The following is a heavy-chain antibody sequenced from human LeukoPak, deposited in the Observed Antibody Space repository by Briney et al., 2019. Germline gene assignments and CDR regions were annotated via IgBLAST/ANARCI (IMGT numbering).Heavy chain of an antibody. V-gene: IGHV3-21*01. CDR3: ARAPLHLAMYHYFDY. CDR2: ISISSSYI. CDR1: GFTFSSYS. Sequence: GGSLRLSCAASGFTFSSYSMNWVRQAPGKGLEWVSSISISSSYIHYADSVNGRFTISRDNAKKSLFLQMNSLRAEDTAVYYCARAPLHLAMYHYFDYWGQGTLVTVSS. D-gene: IGHD2-2*01. J-gene: IGHJ4*02.